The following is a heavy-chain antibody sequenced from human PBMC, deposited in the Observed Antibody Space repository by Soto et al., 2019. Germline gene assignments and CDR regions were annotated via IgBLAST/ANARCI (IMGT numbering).Heavy chain of an antibody. D-gene: IGHD2-21*02. CDR3: AKDLNRLQGDSAYYYFYGMAV. CDR1: GFTFSSYA. J-gene: IGHJ6*02. V-gene: IGHV3-23*01. CDR2: ISGSGGST. Sequence: PGGSLRLSCAASGFTFSSYAMSWVRQAPGKGLEWVSAISGSGGSTYYADSVKGRFTISRDNSKNTLYLQMNSLRAEDTAVYYCAKDLNRLQGDSAYYYFYGMAVRGQRPTVTVS.